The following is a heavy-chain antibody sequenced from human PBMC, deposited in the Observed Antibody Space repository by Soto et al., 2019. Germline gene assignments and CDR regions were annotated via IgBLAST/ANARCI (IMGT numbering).Heavy chain of an antibody. V-gene: IGHV3-33*01. CDR2: IWFDGSDK. CDR3: ARLYCSASSCYSVGAFDI. CDR1: GFTFSSYG. D-gene: IGHD2-15*01. J-gene: IGHJ3*02. Sequence: PGGSLRLSCAASGFTFSSYGMHWVRQAPGKGLEWVALIWFDGSDKYYTESVKGRFTISRDNSKSTLYPQMNSLRAEDTAVYYCARLYCSASSCYSVGAFDIRGQGTMVTVS.